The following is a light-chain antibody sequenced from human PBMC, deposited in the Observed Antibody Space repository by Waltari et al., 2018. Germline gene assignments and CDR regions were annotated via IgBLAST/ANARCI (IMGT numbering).Light chain of an antibody. Sequence: SYELTQPPSVSVSPGQTASITCSGDTLGDKYACWYQQKPGQSPVLVIYQDSKRPSGIPGRFPGSNSGNTATLTISVTQAMDEADYYCQAWDSSTAHYVFGTGTKVTVL. CDR2: QDS. CDR3: QAWDSSTAHYV. CDR1: TLGDKY. J-gene: IGLJ1*01. V-gene: IGLV3-1*01.